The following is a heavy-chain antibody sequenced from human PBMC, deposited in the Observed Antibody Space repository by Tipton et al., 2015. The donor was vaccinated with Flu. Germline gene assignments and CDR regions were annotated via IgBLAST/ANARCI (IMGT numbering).Heavy chain of an antibody. D-gene: IGHD5-18*01. CDR1: EYRFTAYY. Sequence: QVQLVQSGAEVRQPGASVRVSCKTSEYRFTAYYFHWVRQAPGQGLEWMGWISPDSGNTHYSQKFQGRVTLTTDTSITTIYMELNRLTSDDTAVYFCARVRYGSGYDFGGQGTLVTVSS. CDR3: ARVRYGSGYDF. J-gene: IGHJ4*02. V-gene: IGHV1-2*02. CDR2: ISPDSGNT.